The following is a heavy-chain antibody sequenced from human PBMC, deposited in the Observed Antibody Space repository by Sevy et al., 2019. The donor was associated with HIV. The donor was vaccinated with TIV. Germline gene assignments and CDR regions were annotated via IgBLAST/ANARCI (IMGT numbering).Heavy chain of an antibody. Sequence: ASVKVSCKVFGYSLRKLSMHWVRQAPGKGLEWMGSLDPGNGEITYAQTLQGRVTMTEDTSTDTAYMELSSLTSEDTATYYCATVGLGYYSGSSYYQGDWFDPGPGNPGHRLL. D-gene: IGHD2-15*01. V-gene: IGHV1-24*01. CDR3: ATVGLGYYSGSSYYQGDWFDP. J-gene: IGHJ5*02. CDR1: GYSLRKLS. CDR2: LDPGNGEI.